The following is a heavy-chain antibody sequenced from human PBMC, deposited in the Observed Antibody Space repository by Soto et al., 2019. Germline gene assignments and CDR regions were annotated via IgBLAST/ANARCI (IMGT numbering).Heavy chain of an antibody. CDR3: ARGDVDSSSWYGGFDY. Sequence: EVQLVESGGGLVQPGGSLRLSCATSGFTFSSYWMHWVRQAPGKGLVWVSRINSDGSSTSYADSVKGRFTISRDNAKNTLYLQMNSLRAEDTAVYYCARGDVDSSSWYGGFDYWGQGTLVTVSS. V-gene: IGHV3-74*01. CDR2: INSDGSST. D-gene: IGHD6-13*01. J-gene: IGHJ4*02. CDR1: GFTFSSYW.